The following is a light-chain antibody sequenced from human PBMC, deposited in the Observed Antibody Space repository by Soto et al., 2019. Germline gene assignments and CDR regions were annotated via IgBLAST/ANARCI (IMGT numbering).Light chain of an antibody. CDR2: DAS. Sequence: EVALTQSPGTLSLSPGARATLSCRASQSIANNYLTWYQQKPGQAPRVLIYDASTRATGIPDRFSGSGSGTDFTLTISRLEPEDSAVYYCQQYGSSPWTFGQGTKVDI. CDR1: QSIANNY. V-gene: IGKV3-20*01. J-gene: IGKJ1*01. CDR3: QQYGSSPWT.